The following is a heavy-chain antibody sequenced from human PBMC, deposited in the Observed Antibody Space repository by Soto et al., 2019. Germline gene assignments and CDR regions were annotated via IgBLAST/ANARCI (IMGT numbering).Heavy chain of an antibody. CDR2: VSHSGRT. V-gene: IGHV4-59*13. J-gene: IGHJ6*02. CDR3: ARVAMENYHDMWSGSTSSALDV. CDR1: GGSMRGYS. Sequence: SETLSLTCKVSGGSMRGYSWSWIRQTPGEGLEWIGYVSHSGRTDYSPSLKNRVTISLDMSKNHFALHVNSVDPADTAVYYCARVAMENYHDMWSGSTSSALDVWGQGTTVTVS. D-gene: IGHD3-3*01.